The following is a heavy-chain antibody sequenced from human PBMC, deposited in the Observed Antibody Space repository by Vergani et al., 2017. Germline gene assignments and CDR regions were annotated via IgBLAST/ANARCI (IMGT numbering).Heavy chain of an antibody. J-gene: IGHJ4*02. CDR3: ARATRFWIFGVERSGSLDY. D-gene: IGHD3-3*01. Sequence: QVQLQQWGAGLLKPSETLSLTCAVYGGSFSGYYWSWIRQPPGKGLEWIGEINHSGSTNYNPSLKSRVTISVDTSKNQFSLKLSSVTAADTAVYYCARATRFWIFGVERSGSLDYWGQGTLVTVSS. V-gene: IGHV4-34*01. CDR1: GGSFSGYY. CDR2: INHSGST.